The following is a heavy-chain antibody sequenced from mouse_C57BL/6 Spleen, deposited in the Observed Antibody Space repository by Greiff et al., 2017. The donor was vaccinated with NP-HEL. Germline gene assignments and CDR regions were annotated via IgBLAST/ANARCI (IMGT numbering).Heavy chain of an antibody. J-gene: IGHJ3*01. Sequence: QVQLQQPGAELVRPGTSVKLSCKASGYTFTSYWMHWVKQRPGQGLEWIGVIDPSDSYTNYNQKFKGKATLTVDTSSSTAYMQLSSLTSEDSAVYYCARGGTTMVTTHGFAYWGQGTLVTVSA. CDR2: IDPSDSYT. D-gene: IGHD2-2*01. CDR3: ARGGTTMVTTHGFAY. V-gene: IGHV1-59*01. CDR1: GYTFTSYW.